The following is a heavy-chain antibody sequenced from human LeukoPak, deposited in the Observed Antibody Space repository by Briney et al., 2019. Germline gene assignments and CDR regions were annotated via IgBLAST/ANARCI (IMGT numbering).Heavy chain of an antibody. J-gene: IGHJ3*02. CDR1: GFSVTTYA. CDR2: ISDRGDST. CDR3: AKGRWGLAINNFDI. Sequence: GGSLRLSCAASGFSVTTYAMGWVRQAPGKGLEWVSVISDRGDSTHYADSVKGRFTISRDSSKNTLYLQMNSLRGEDTAVYYCAKGRWGLAINNFDIWGQGTMVTVSS. D-gene: IGHD2-2*02. V-gene: IGHV3-23*01.